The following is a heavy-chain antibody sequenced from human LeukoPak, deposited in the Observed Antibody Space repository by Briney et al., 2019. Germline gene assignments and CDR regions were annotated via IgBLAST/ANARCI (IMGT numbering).Heavy chain of an antibody. Sequence: SETLSLTCTVSGGSISSSSYYWGWIRQPPGKGLEWIGSIYYSGSTYYNPSLKSRVTISVDTSKNQFSLQLNSVTPEDTAVYYCARVKWRGPTSSGWLDYWGQGTVVTVSS. CDR1: GGSISSSSYY. CDR3: ARVKWRGPTSSGWLDY. D-gene: IGHD6-19*01. V-gene: IGHV4-39*07. J-gene: IGHJ4*02. CDR2: IYYSGST.